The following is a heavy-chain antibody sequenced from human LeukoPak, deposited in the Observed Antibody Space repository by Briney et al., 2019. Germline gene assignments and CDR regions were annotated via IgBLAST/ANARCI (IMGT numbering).Heavy chain of an antibody. D-gene: IGHD4-17*01. Sequence: PSETLSLTCVVYGESFSGYSWSWIRQPPGKGLEWIGEINHSGSTNYNPSLKSRVTISIDTSKNQFSLKLSSVTAADTAVYYCARGATESTVTTFYYYCCGMDVWGQGTTVTVSS. CDR1: GESFSGYS. J-gene: IGHJ6*02. CDR2: INHSGST. CDR3: ARGATESTVTTFYYYCCGMDV. V-gene: IGHV4-34*01.